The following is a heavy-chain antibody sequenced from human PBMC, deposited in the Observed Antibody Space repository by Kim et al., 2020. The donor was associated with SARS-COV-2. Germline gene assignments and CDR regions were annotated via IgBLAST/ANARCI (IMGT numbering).Heavy chain of an antibody. V-gene: IGHV3-9*01. J-gene: IGHJ4*02. CDR3: AKGGSSGWYGDYFDY. D-gene: IGHD6-19*01. CDR1: GFTFDDYA. CDR2: ISWNSGSI. Sequence: GGSLRLSCAASGFTFDDYAMHWVRQAPGKGLEWVSGISWNSGSIGYADSVKGRFTISRDNAKNSLYLQMNSLRAEDTALYYCAKGGSSGWYGDYFDYWGQGTLVTVSS.